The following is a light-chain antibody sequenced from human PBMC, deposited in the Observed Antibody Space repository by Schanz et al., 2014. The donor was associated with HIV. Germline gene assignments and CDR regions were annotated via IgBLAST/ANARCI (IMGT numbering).Light chain of an antibody. Sequence: QSVLTQPPSVSGAPGQRVTISCTGSSSNIGAGYDVHWYPQLPGTAPKLLIYGNSNRPSGVPDRFSGSQSGTSASLAISGLQSEDEADFYCATWDDSLEGWVFGGGTKLTVL. J-gene: IGLJ3*02. CDR1: SSNIGAGYD. V-gene: IGLV1-40*01. CDR3: ATWDDSLEGWV. CDR2: GNS.